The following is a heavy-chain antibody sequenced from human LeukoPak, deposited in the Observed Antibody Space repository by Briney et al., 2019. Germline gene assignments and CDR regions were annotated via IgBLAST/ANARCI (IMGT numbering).Heavy chain of an antibody. Sequence: PGGSLRLSCAASGFTFSSYSMNWVRQAPGKGLEWVSSISSSSSYIYYADSVKGRFTISRDNAKNSLYLQMNSLRAEDTAVYYCARNGGFRFLFILYYFDYWGQGTLVTVSS. D-gene: IGHD3-3*01. CDR3: ARNGGFRFLFILYYFDY. CDR1: GFTFSSYS. CDR2: ISSSSSYI. J-gene: IGHJ4*02. V-gene: IGHV3-21*01.